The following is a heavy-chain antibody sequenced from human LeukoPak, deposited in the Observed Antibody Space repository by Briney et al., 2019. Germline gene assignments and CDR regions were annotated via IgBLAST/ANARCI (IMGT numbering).Heavy chain of an antibody. J-gene: IGHJ4*02. V-gene: IGHV4-39*01. CDR2: IYYSGST. Sequence: SETLSLTCTVSGGSISSSNYYWGWIRQPPGKGLEWIGSIYYSGSTYYNPSLKSRVTISVDTAKNQFSLKLSSVTAADTAVYYCASYYYGSGSYYNPGYWGQGTLVTVSS. D-gene: IGHD3-10*01. CDR3: ASYYYGSGSYYNPGY. CDR1: GGSISSSNYY.